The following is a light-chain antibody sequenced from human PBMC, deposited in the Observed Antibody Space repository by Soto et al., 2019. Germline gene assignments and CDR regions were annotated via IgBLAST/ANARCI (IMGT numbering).Light chain of an antibody. J-gene: IGKJ4*01. CDR2: DAS. CDR3: QHRSNWPGLT. V-gene: IGKV3-11*01. Sequence: EIVLTQSPATLSLSPGERATLSCRASQSVSSYLAGYQQKPGQAPRLLIYDASNRATGIPARFSGSGSGTDFTLTISSLEPEDFAVYYCQHRSNWPGLTFGGGTKVEIK. CDR1: QSVSSY.